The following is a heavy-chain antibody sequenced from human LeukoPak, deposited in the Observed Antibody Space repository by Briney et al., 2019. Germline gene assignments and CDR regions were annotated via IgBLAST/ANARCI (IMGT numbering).Heavy chain of an antibody. D-gene: IGHD3-10*01. J-gene: IGHJ4*02. CDR3: ARGFSPGSGSCYPYYFDY. CDR2: IYHSGST. Sequence: PSETLSLTCAVSGGSISSGGYSWSWIRQPPGKGLEWIGYIYHSGSTYYNPSLKSRVTISVDRSKNQFSLKLSSVTAADTAVYYCARGFSPGSGSCYPYYFDYWGQGTLVTVSS. CDR1: GGSISSGGYS. V-gene: IGHV4-30-2*01.